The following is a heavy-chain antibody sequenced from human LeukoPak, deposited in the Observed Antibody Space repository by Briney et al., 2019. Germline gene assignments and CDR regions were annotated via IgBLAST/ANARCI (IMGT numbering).Heavy chain of an antibody. Sequence: PGGSLRLSCAASGFTFSSYAMSWIRQAPGKGLEWVSAINGSGGSTYYADSVKSRFTISRDNSKNTLYLQMNSLRAEDTAVYYCAKDYFGSGGYDTFEYWGQGALVTVSS. CDR3: AKDYFGSGGYDTFEY. V-gene: IGHV3-23*01. D-gene: IGHD3-10*01. CDR2: INGSGGST. J-gene: IGHJ4*02. CDR1: GFTFSSYA.